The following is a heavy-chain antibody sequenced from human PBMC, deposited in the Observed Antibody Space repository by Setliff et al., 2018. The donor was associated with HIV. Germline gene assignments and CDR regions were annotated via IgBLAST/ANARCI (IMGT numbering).Heavy chain of an antibody. CDR2: IYHTGRT. CDR1: GGSIDNNKYY. Sequence: SETLSLTCSVSGGSIDNNKYYWTWIRQPPGKGLEWTGSIYHTGRTYYNRSLESRLTISVDPSKNQILLRLSSVTAADTAVYYCARLSGGMVPNYWGQGTLVTVSS. J-gene: IGHJ4*02. V-gene: IGHV4-39*01. D-gene: IGHD3-10*01. CDR3: ARLSGGMVPNY.